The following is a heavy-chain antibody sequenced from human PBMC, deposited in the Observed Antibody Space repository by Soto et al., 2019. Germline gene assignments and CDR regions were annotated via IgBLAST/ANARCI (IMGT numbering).Heavy chain of an antibody. D-gene: IGHD2-15*01. Sequence: EVQLVESGGGLVQPGGSLKLSCAASGFTVSGSTMHWVRQASGKGLEWVGRIRSKANSYATAYAASEKGRFTISRDDSKNTADLHMNSLKTDDTAVYYCTRPVLGSVVYLGQGTLVTVSS. V-gene: IGHV3-73*02. CDR3: TRPVLGSVVY. J-gene: IGHJ4*02. CDR2: IRSKANSYAT. CDR1: GFTVSGST.